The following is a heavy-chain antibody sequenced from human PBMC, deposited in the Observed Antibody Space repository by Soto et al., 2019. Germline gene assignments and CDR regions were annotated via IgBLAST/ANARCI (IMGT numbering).Heavy chain of an antibody. CDR1: GGSISGHY. CDR3: ARGPYYDLIWNYYYMDV. J-gene: IGHJ6*03. CDR2: MYYSGST. V-gene: IGHV4-59*08. D-gene: IGHD3-16*01. Sequence: QVQLQESGPGLVKPSETLSLSCSVSGGSISGHYWSWVRQTPGKGLEWIGYMYYSGSTNSNPSLKSRVTISVDTSKHHFSLRLTSVTAAETAVYYCARGPYYDLIWNYYYMDVWGKGTTVTVSS.